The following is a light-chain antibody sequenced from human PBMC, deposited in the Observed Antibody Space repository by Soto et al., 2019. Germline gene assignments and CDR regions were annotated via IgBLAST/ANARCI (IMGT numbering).Light chain of an antibody. J-gene: IGLJ1*01. Sequence: QSVLTQPASVSGSPGQSITISCTGTSSDVGSYNLVSWYQQHPGKAPKLMIYEGSKRPSGVSNRFSGSKSGNTASLTISGLQAEDEADYYCISYTSDDVRYVFGTGTKVTVL. CDR1: SSDVGSYNL. V-gene: IGLV2-14*02. CDR3: ISYTSDDVRYV. CDR2: EGS.